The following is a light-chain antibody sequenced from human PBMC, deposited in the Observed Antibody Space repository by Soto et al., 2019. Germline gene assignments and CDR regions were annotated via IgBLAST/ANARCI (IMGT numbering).Light chain of an antibody. J-gene: IGLJ2*01. V-gene: IGLV1-44*01. CDR2: NNN. CDR3: AAWDDALRNLL. CDR1: ITNVGSYS. Sequence: QSVLTQSPSVSGTPGQTVTISCTGSITNVGSYSVNWYRQRPGTAPQALMYNNNHRPSGVPDRFSGSKSGTSASLSIRGLQSEDEGDYFCAAWDDALRNLLFGGGTKLTVL.